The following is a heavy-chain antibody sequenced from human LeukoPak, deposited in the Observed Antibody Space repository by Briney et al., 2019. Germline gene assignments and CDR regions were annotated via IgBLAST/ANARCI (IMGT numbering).Heavy chain of an antibody. V-gene: IGHV3-48*04. Sequence: TGGSLRLSCAASGFTFSSYSMNWVRQAPGKGLEWVSYISSSSSTIYYADSVKGRFTISRDNAKNSLYLQMNSPRAEDTAVYYCARAALYSSGWYLFDYWGQGTLVTVSS. CDR1: GFTFSSYS. CDR2: ISSSSSTI. J-gene: IGHJ4*02. CDR3: ARAALYSSGWYLFDY. D-gene: IGHD6-19*01.